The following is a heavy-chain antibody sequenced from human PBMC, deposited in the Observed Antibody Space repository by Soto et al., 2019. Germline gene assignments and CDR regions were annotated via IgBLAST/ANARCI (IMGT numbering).Heavy chain of an antibody. D-gene: IGHD5-18*01. Sequence: TLSLTCTVSGHSISSGGYYWSWIRKHPGKGLEWIGYIYYSGSTYYNPSLKSRVTISVDTSKNQFSLKLSSVTAADTAVYYCARNAGYNSYGYASPDYWGQGTLVTISS. J-gene: IGHJ4*02. CDR3: ARNAGYNSYGYASPDY. CDR1: GHSISSGGYY. V-gene: IGHV4-31*03. CDR2: IYYSGST.